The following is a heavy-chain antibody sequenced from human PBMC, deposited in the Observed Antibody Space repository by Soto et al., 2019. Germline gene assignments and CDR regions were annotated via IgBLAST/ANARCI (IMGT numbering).Heavy chain of an antibody. CDR1: GYTFTGYY. CDR3: ARDSEPLFTIFGVVPWEPVDY. Sequence: ASVKVSCKASGYTFTGYYMHCVRQAPGQWLEWMGWINPNSGGTNYAQKFQGRVTMTRDTSISTAYMELSRLRSDDTAVYYCARDSEPLFTIFGVVPWEPVDYWGQGTLVTVSS. J-gene: IGHJ4*02. V-gene: IGHV1-2*02. D-gene: IGHD3-3*01. CDR2: INPNSGGT.